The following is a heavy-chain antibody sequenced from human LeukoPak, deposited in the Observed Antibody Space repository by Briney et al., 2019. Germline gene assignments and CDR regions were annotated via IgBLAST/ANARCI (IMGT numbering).Heavy chain of an antibody. CDR3: ARSSAVGGFYFDY. CDR1: GGSFSGYY. J-gene: IGHJ4*02. CDR2: INHRGST. V-gene: IGHV4-34*01. Sequence: SETLSLTCAVYGGSFSGYYWSWIRQPPGKGLEWIGEINHRGSTNYNPSLKSRVTISLDTSKNQFSLELSSMTAADTAVYYCARSSAVGGFYFDYWGQGTLVTVSS. D-gene: IGHD6-19*01.